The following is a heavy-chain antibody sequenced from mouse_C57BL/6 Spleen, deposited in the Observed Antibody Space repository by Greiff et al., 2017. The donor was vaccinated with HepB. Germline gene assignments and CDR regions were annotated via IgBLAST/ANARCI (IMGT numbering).Heavy chain of an antibody. CDR3: ARGAYDGYFDV. J-gene: IGHJ1*03. Sequence: VQLQQPGAELVRPGTSVKLSCKASGYTFTSYWMHWVKQRPGQGLEWIGVIDPSDSYTNYNQKFKGKATLTVDTSSSTAYMQLSSRTSEDSAVYYCARGAYDGYFDVWGTGTTVTVSS. V-gene: IGHV1-59*01. CDR1: GYTFTSYW. D-gene: IGHD2-14*01. CDR2: IDPSDSYT.